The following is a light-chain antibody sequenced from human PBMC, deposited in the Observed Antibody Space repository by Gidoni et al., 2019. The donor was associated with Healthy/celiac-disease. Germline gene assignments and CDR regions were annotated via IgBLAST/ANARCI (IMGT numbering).Light chain of an antibody. Sequence: DLQMPHSPSSLSASVGARVTITCRASQSISSYLNWYQQKPGKAPKLLIYAASSLQSGVPSRFSGSGSGTDFTLTISSLQPEDFATYYCQQSYSTPRTFGQXTKVEIK. CDR2: AAS. CDR3: QQSYSTPRT. CDR1: QSISSY. J-gene: IGKJ1*01. V-gene: IGKV1-39*01.